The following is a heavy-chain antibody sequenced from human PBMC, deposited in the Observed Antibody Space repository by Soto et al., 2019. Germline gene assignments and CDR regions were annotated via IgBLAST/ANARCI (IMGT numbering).Heavy chain of an antibody. CDR3: AGQTFTIASASYGRSNWFDP. Sequence: PSETLSLTSSASGGSITSSSHFWGWVRQPPGKGLEWIGTIYFTGNTYYTPSLKSRLTMSIDTSKNEFSLRLNSVTAADTAVYYCAGQTFTIASASYGRSNWFDPWGPGTLVTVSS. V-gene: IGHV4-39*01. CDR2: IYFTGNT. J-gene: IGHJ5*02. D-gene: IGHD3-9*01. CDR1: GGSITSSSHF.